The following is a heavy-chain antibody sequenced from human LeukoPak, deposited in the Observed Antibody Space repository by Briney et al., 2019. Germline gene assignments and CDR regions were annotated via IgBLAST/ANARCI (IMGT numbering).Heavy chain of an antibody. D-gene: IGHD6-19*01. CDR3: AKGIGVPGGLYYFDY. Sequence: GGSLRLSCAASGFIFSSYGMAWVRQAPGKGLEWVSAISSSGVSTYYADSVKGRFTISRDNSKNTLYLQMNSLRAEDTAVYYCAKGIGVPGGLYYFDYWGQGTLVTVSS. CDR2: ISSSGVST. J-gene: IGHJ4*02. V-gene: IGHV3-23*01. CDR1: GFIFSSYG.